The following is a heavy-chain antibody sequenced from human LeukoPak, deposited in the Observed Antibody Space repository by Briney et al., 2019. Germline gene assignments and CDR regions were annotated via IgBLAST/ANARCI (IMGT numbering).Heavy chain of an antibody. Sequence: GGSLRLSCAASGFTFSSYEMNWVRQAPGKGLEWVSYISSSGSTIYYADSVKGRFTTSRDNAKNSLYLQMNSLRAEDTAVYYCARVFWDYGSGSYYNERDYYYYGMDVWGKGTTVTVSS. CDR3: ARVFWDYGSGSYYNERDYYYYGMDV. CDR1: GFTFSSYE. D-gene: IGHD3-10*01. J-gene: IGHJ6*04. CDR2: ISSSGSTI. V-gene: IGHV3-48*03.